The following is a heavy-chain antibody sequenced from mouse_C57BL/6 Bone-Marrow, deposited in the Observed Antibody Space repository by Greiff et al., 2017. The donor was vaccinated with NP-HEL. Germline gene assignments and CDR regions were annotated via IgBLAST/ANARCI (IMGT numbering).Heavy chain of an antibody. D-gene: IGHD1-1*01. CDR1: VYPFTSYC. CDR3: ARLDGSSYWYFDV. CDR2: INPSNGGT. Sequence: QFQLQPPCSVLLQPVSSVPLSCTASVYPFTSYCMPWLKQRPGQGLEWIGNINPSNGGTNYNEKFKSKATLTVDKSSSTAYMQLSSLTAEDSAVYYCARLDGSSYWYFDVWGTGTTVTVSS. V-gene: IGHV1-53*01. J-gene: IGHJ1*03.